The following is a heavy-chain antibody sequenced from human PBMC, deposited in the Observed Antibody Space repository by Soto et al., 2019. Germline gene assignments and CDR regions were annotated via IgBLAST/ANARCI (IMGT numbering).Heavy chain of an antibody. Sequence: GGSLRLSCAASGFNFRNFWMHWVRRAPGKGLVWVSRINSEGRFTTYADSVRGRFTNSRDNARNTVYQQMNSLSPEDTDVYYCARDRSFLFRDYWGQGTLVTVSS. CDR1: GFNFRNFW. CDR2: INSEGRFT. V-gene: IGHV3-74*01. CDR3: ARDRSFLFRDY. J-gene: IGHJ4*02. D-gene: IGHD3-3*01.